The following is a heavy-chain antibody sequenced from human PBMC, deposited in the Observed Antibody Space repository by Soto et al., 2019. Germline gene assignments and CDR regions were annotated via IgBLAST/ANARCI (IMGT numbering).Heavy chain of an antibody. D-gene: IGHD3-22*01. CDR1: VYTLLTYA. CDR3: ARDGTLYDSSAYYYLY. V-gene: IGHV1-69*01. CDR2: ITPMFGTP. Sequence: QVSCVASVYTLLTYATRWVRQDPGQGLEWMGGITPMFGTPNYAQKFQGRVTITADESTSTAYMELSSLRSEDTAMYYCARDGTLYDSSAYYYLYWGQGTLVNVSS. J-gene: IGHJ4*02.